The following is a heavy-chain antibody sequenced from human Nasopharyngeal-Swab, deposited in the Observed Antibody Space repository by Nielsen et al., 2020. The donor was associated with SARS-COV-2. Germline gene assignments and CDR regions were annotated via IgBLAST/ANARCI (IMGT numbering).Heavy chain of an antibody. V-gene: IGHV3-23*01. CDR1: GFTFSSYW. CDR2: ISGSGGST. J-gene: IGHJ6*02. CDR3: AMRVYYGMDV. Sequence: GESLKISCAASGFTFSSYWMHWVRQAPGKGLEWVSAISGSGGSTYYADSVKGRFTISRDNSKNTLYLQMNSLRAEDTAVYYCAMRVYYGMDVWGQGTTVTVSS.